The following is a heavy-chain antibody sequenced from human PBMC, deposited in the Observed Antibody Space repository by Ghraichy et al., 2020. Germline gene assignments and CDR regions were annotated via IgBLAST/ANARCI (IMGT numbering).Heavy chain of an antibody. CDR1: GFNLGVFT. CDR2: ISSDASRI. V-gene: IGHV3-21*01. J-gene: IGHJ4*02. Sequence: GGSLRLSCATSGFNLGVFTMNWLRWAPNKGLQWVASISSDASRIYYAGSLRGRFTIPRDNAMHSVYLQMNSLTVEATATYYCVRADGSGSFYYWGQGTQVTVSS. D-gene: IGHD3-10*01. CDR3: VRADGSGSFYY.